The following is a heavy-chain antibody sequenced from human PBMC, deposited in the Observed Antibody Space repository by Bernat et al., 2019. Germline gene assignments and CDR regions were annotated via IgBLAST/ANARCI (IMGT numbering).Heavy chain of an antibody. CDR2: ISYDGSNK. CDR3: AGGELSLSWGGATPYFYYGMDV. J-gene: IGHJ6*02. Sequence: QVQLVESGGGVVQPGRSLRLSCAASGFTFSSYGMHWVRQAPGKGLEWVAVISYDGSNKYDADSVKGRFTISRDNSKNTLYLQMNSLRAEDTAVYYGAGGELSLSWGGATPYFYYGMDVWGQGTTVTVSS. CDR1: GFTFSSYG. D-gene: IGHD3-16*02. V-gene: IGHV3-30*03.